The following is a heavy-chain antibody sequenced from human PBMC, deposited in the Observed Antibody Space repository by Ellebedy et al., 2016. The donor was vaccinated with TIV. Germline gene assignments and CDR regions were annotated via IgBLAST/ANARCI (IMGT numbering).Heavy chain of an antibody. J-gene: IGHJ4*02. Sequence: PGGSLRLSCAASGFTFSTYSMNWVRQAPGKGLECVSYISSSSGVIWYADSVKGRFTVSRDNAKNSLYLQMNSLRAEDTAVYYCAGGTYWGQGTLVTVSS. CDR2: ISSSSGVI. CDR3: AGGTY. CDR1: GFTFSTYS. V-gene: IGHV3-48*04.